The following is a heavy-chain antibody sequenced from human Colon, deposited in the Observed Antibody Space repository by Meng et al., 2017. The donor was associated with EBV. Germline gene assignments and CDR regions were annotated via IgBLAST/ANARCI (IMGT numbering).Heavy chain of an antibody. V-gene: IGHV4-4*02. Sequence: QVHLPESGPGLVRRSETRSLTCAVSDGPLSSTNWWSWVRQPPGKGLEWIGQIDYRENPYYSPSLRSRVTISVDKSKNQVSLNLNSVTAADTAIYYCTRHTAYSQGYWGQGTLVTVSS. CDR2: IDYRENP. D-gene: IGHD4-11*01. CDR1: DGPLSSTNW. CDR3: TRHTAYSQGY. J-gene: IGHJ4*02.